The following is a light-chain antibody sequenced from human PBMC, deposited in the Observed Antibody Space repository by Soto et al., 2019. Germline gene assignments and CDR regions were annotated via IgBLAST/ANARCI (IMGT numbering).Light chain of an antibody. CDR1: ESVSDNY. Sequence: IVLTQSPGTLSLSPGGRATLSCRAVESVSDNYLAWYQQRSGQAPRLVIYGASSRASAVPDRFSGSGSGADYTLTISSLAPEHFAVYSCQQYGSAPSTLRGGTNV. CDR2: GAS. CDR3: QQYGSAPST. V-gene: IGKV3-20*01. J-gene: IGKJ4*01.